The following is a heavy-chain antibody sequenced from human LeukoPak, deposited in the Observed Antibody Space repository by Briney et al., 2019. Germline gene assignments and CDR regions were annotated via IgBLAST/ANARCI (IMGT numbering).Heavy chain of an antibody. D-gene: IGHD3-22*01. Sequence: GGSLRLSCAASGFTFSSYSMNWIRQAPGKGLEWVSSISSSSSYIYYADSVKGRFTISRDNAKNSLYLQMNSLRAEDTAVYYCARWYYYDSSGYYFFDYWGQGTLVTVSS. CDR1: GFTFSSYS. V-gene: IGHV3-21*01. CDR3: ARWYYYDSSGYYFFDY. CDR2: ISSSSSYI. J-gene: IGHJ4*02.